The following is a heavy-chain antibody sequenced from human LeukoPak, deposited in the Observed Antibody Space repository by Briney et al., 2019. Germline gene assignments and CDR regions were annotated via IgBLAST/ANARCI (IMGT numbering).Heavy chain of an antibody. Sequence: GGSLGLSCAASGFTFSSYWMSWVRQAPGKGLEWVANIKQDGSEKYYVDSVKGRFTISRDNAKNSLYLQMNSLRAEDTAVYYCARTQHDYGDYRNWFDPWGQGTLVTVSS. J-gene: IGHJ5*02. V-gene: IGHV3-7*01. D-gene: IGHD4-17*01. CDR2: IKQDGSEK. CDR3: ARTQHDYGDYRNWFDP. CDR1: GFTFSSYW.